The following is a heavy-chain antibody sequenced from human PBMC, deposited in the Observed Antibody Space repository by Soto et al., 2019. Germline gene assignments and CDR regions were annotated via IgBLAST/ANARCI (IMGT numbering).Heavy chain of an antibody. V-gene: IGHV1-69*13. CDR1: GGTFSSYA. CDR2: IIPIFGTA. D-gene: IGHD6-13*01. Sequence: GASVKVSCKASGGTFSSYAISWVRQAPGQGLEWMGGIIPIFGTANYAQKFQGRVTITADESTSTAYMELSSLRSEDTAVYYCARVHSPYYYYYGMDVWGQGTTVTVSS. CDR3: ARVHSPYYYYYGMDV. J-gene: IGHJ6*02.